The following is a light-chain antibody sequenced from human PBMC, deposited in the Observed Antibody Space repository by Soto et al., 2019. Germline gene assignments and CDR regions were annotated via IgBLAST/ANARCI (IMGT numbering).Light chain of an antibody. V-gene: IGKV3D-7*01. Sequence: EIVMTQSPATLSVSPGERATLSCRASQSVSSSYLSWYQQKPGQAPRLLIYGASTRATGIPARFSGSGSGTDFTLTISSLQPEDFAVYYCQQDYNLPTFGGGTKVDIK. CDR1: QSVSSSY. CDR2: GAS. J-gene: IGKJ4*01. CDR3: QQDYNLPT.